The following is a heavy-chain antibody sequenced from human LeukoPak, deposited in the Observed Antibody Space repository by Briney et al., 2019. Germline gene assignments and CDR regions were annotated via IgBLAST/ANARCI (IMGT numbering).Heavy chain of an antibody. CDR1: GYTFTSYG. CDR3: VKDLVGYDSSNYRDC. V-gene: IGHV1-69*05. Sequence: SVKVSCKASGYTFTSYGISWVRQAPGQGLEWMGGIIPIFGTANYAQKFQGRVTMTRDMSTSTVYMELSSLRSEDTAVYYCVKDLVGYDSSNYRDCWGQGTLVTVSS. J-gene: IGHJ4*02. CDR2: IIPIFGTA. D-gene: IGHD3-22*01.